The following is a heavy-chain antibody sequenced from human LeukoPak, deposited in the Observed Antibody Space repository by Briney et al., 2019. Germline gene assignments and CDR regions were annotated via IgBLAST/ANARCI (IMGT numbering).Heavy chain of an antibody. V-gene: IGHV1-18*01. CDR2: ISAYNGNR. D-gene: IGHD6-6*01. CDR3: ARGPSDYSSSDFDY. CDR1: VYTFTSYG. Sequence: ASVKVSCKASVYTFTSYGICWVRQAPAQGLEWMGWISAYNGNRNYAQKLQGRVTMTTDTSTSTAYMELRSLRSDDTAVYYCARGPSDYSSSDFDYWGQGTLVTVSS. J-gene: IGHJ4*02.